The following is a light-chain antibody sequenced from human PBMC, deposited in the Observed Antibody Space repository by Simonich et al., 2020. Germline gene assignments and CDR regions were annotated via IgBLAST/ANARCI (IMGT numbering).Light chain of an antibody. CDR3: MQSIQLPRT. CDR1: QSLLHRDGKTY. CDR2: EGS. J-gene: IGKJ2*01. Sequence: DIVMTQTPLSLSVTPGQPASISCKSSQSLLHRDGKTYLYWYLQKPGQSPQLLIYEGSNRCSGVPDRFSGSGSGTDFTLKISRVEAEDVGVYYCMQSIQLPRTFGQGTKLEIK. V-gene: IGKV2D-29*02.